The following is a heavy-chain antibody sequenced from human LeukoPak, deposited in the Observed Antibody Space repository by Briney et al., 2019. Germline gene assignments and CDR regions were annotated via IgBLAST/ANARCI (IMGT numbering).Heavy chain of an antibody. Sequence: SQTLSLTCAVSGGSLSVYYWSGIRQPPRKGLEWIGEINHSGSTNYNPSLKSRVTISVDTSKNQFSLKLSSVTAADTAAYYCARGMANYYDSSGYYPFRYWGQGTLVTVSS. D-gene: IGHD3-22*01. J-gene: IGHJ4*02. V-gene: IGHV4-34*01. CDR1: GGSLSVYY. CDR3: ARGMANYYDSSGYYPFRY. CDR2: INHSGST.